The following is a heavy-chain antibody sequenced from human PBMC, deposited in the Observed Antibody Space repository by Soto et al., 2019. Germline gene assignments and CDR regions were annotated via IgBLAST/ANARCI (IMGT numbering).Heavy chain of an antibody. CDR1: GFTFSSFG. V-gene: IGHV3-33*01. CDR2: IWHDGTFK. D-gene: IGHD3-3*02. CDR3: ARDRHFRGGPDDI. J-gene: IGHJ3*02. Sequence: QVQLVESGGGVVQSGRSPRLSCAASGFTFSSFGMHWVRQAPGKGLEWVALIWHDGTFKHYADSVKGRFTISRDNSKNMLYLQMNSLRADDTAVYYCARDRHFRGGPDDIWGQGTMVTVSS.